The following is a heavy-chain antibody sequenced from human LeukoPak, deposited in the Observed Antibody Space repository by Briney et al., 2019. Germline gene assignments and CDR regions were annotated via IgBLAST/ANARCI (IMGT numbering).Heavy chain of an antibody. CDR1: GVSFSSHG. J-gene: IGHJ4*02. CDR3: ARLISTSSSRFSDY. D-gene: IGHD6-6*01. V-gene: IGHV3-23*01. Sequence: GGSLRLSCAASGVSFSSHGMNWVRQAPGEGLEWVSAISISGENTYYADSVKGRFTISRDTSRNTLYLQMHSLRAEDTAVYYCARLISTSSSRFSDYWGQGTLVTVSS. CDR2: ISISGENT.